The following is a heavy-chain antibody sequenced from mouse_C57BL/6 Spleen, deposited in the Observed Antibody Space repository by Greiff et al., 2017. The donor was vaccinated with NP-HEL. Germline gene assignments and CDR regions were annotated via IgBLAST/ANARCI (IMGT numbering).Heavy chain of an antibody. CDR2: INPGSGGT. Sequence: VQLQQSGAELVRPGTSVKVSCKASGYAFTNYLIEWVKQRPGQGLEWIGVINPGSGGTNYNEKFKGKATLTADKSSSTAYMQLSSLTSEDSAVYFCAIGDYYGSSPWYFDVWGTGTTVTVSS. CDR1: GYAFTNYL. CDR3: AIGDYYGSSPWYFDV. D-gene: IGHD1-1*01. V-gene: IGHV1-54*01. J-gene: IGHJ1*03.